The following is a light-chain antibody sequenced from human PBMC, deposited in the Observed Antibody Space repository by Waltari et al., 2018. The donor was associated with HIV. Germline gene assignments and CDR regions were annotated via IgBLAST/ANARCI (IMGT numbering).Light chain of an antibody. Sequence: EIVLTQSPGTLSLSPGEGATLSCRASQSVSSPYLAWYQQKPGQAPRLLIYAASSRAAGIPDRFSGSGSGTDFTLTISRLEPEDFAVYYCQQYVSSPRTFGQGTKVEIK. CDR1: QSVSSPY. J-gene: IGKJ1*01. V-gene: IGKV3-20*01. CDR3: QQYVSSPRT. CDR2: AAS.